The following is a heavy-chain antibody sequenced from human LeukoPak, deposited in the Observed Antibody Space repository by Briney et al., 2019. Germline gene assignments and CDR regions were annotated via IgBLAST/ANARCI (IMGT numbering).Heavy chain of an antibody. CDR1: GFTFSSYG. V-gene: IGHV3-30*03. CDR3: ARGYYYYYMDV. J-gene: IGHJ6*03. CDR2: ISSDGSNK. Sequence: PGRSLRLSCAASGFTFSSYGMHWVRQAPGKGLEWVAVISSDGSNKYYADSVKGRFTISRDKSKNTLYLHLNSLRAEDTAVYYCARGYYYYYMDVWGKGTTVTVSS.